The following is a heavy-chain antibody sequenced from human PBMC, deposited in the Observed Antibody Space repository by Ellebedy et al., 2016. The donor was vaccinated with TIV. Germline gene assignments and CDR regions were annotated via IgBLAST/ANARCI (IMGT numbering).Heavy chain of an antibody. D-gene: IGHD1-26*01. CDR1: GFTFSTYG. V-gene: IGHV3-30*18. Sequence: PGGSLRLSCAASGFTFSTYGMHWVRRAPGKGLEWVAAISYHGRNKNYADSVKGRFTISRDNSKNTLYLQMNSLRTADTAVYYCAKDHGNGTYGFDYWGQGALVTVSS. J-gene: IGHJ4*02. CDR3: AKDHGNGTYGFDY. CDR2: ISYHGRNK.